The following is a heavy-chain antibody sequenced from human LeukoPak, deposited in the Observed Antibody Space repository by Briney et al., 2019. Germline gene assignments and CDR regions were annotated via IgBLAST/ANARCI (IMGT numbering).Heavy chain of an antibody. V-gene: IGHV4-39*07. Sequence: SETLSLTCTVSGGYIITSGHYWGWLRQPPGKGLEWIGSIYYTGVTSTNPFFRSRMSVSVDTSKNQFSLNLTSVTAADAAVYYCARERSSSGGHNWFDPWGQGTLVTVPS. D-gene: IGHD4-23*01. J-gene: IGHJ5*02. CDR3: ARERSSSGGHNWFDP. CDR1: GGYIITSGHY. CDR2: IYYTGVT.